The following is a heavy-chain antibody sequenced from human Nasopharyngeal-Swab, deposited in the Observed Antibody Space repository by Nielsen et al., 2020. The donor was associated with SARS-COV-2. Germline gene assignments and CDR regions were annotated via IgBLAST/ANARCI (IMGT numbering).Heavy chain of an antibody. V-gene: IGHV1-18*01. J-gene: IGHJ6*02. Sequence: WVCQAPGQGLDWMGWISAYNGNTNYAQKLQGRVTMTTDTSTSTAYMELRSLRSDDTAVYYCARGRTTGSGGYYYGMDVWGQGTTVTVSS. D-gene: IGHD1-1*01. CDR2: ISAYNGNT. CDR3: ARGRTTGSGGYYYGMDV.